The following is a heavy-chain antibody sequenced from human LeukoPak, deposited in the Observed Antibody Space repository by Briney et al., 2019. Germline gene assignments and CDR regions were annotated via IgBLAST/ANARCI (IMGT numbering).Heavy chain of an antibody. CDR3: AKDKDTPATAQPQRGYFES. J-gene: IGHJ4*02. CDR2: ISYDGSNK. D-gene: IGHD2-15*01. CDR1: GFIVSSNY. Sequence: GGSLRLSCAASGFIVSSNYMSWVRQAPGKGLEWVAVISYDGSNKYYADSVKGRFTISRDNSKNTLDLQMNSLRVEDTAVYFCAKDKDTPATAQPQRGYFESWGQGTLVTVSS. V-gene: IGHV3-30*18.